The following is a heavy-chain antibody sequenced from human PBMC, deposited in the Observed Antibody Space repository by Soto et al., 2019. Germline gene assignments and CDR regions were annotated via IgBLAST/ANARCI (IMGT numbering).Heavy chain of an antibody. V-gene: IGHV1-46*01. J-gene: IGHJ6*02. CDR3: AKSLGDYYDSSGLHYYYYGMDV. Sequence: GASVKVSCKASGHTFTTYYIHWMRQAPGQGLEWMGIINPGGGSTRYAQKFQGRVTMTRDTSTSTVYMELSSLRSEETAVYYCAKSLGDYYDSSGLHYYYYGMDVWGQGTTVTVSS. CDR1: GHTFTTYY. D-gene: IGHD3-22*01. CDR2: INPGGGST.